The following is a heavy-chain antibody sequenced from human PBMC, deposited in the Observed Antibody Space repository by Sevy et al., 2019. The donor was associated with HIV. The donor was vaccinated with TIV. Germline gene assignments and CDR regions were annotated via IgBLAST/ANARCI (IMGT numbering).Heavy chain of an antibody. CDR3: TRSFSVTWYPHY. CDR2: IRTTASGGTT. V-gene: IGHV3-49*03. J-gene: IGHJ4*02. Sequence: GGSLRLSCTTSGFTFGDYAMGWFRQAPGKWLEWVGFIRTTASGGTTDYAASVKGTFIISRDDSKSIAYLQMNSLKTEDTAVYYCTRSFSVTWYPHYWGQGTLVTVSS. CDR1: GFTFGDYA. D-gene: IGHD6-13*01.